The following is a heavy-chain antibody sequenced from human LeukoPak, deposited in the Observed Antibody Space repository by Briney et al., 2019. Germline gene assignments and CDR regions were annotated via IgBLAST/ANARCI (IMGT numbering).Heavy chain of an antibody. J-gene: IGHJ4*02. D-gene: IGHD2-15*01. CDR1: GYTFTSYG. CDR3: AQAQGSGGSYYFDY. Sequence: GASVTVSCKASGYTFTSYGISWVRQAPGQGLEWMGWISAYNGNTNYAQKLQGRVTMTTDTSTSTAYMELRSLRSDDTAVYYCAQAQGSGGSYYFDYWGQGTLVTVSS. CDR2: ISAYNGNT. V-gene: IGHV1-18*01.